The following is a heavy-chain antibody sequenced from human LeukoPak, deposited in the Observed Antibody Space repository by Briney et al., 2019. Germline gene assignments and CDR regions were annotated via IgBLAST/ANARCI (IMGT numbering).Heavy chain of an antibody. D-gene: IGHD3-3*01. CDR3: ARDQYDTWSRRGNFDS. V-gene: IGHV3-11*05. CDR2: ISSSSSYI. Sequence: LSLTCTVSGGSISSGDYYWSWIRQPPGKGLEWVSSISSSSSYIYYADSVKGRFTISRDNTKNSLYLQMNSLRAEDTAVFYCARDQYDTWSRRGNFDSWGQGTLVIVSS. CDR1: GGSISSGDYY. J-gene: IGHJ4*02.